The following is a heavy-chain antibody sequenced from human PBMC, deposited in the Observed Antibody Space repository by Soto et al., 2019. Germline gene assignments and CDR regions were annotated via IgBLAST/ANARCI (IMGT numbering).Heavy chain of an antibody. D-gene: IGHD2-21*02. Sequence: SVKVSCKASGYTFTALYMNWVRQAPGQGLEWMGWVNPNTGLTKLAQKFQGRVTMTRDTSISTAYMELTRLTSDDTAVYYCTTLRLDPWGQGTLVTLSS. J-gene: IGHJ5*02. CDR3: TTLRLDP. CDR1: GYTFTALY. V-gene: IGHV1-2*02. CDR2: VNPNTGLT.